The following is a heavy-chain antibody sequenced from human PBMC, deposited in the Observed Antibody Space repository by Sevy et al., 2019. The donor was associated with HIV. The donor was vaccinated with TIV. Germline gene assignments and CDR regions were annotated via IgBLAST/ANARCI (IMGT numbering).Heavy chain of an antibody. J-gene: IGHJ3*02. CDR2: IRHDGSAE. CDR3: ARDRKVLLVVYAIPFDVFDI. V-gene: IGHV3-30*02. Sequence: GGSLRLSCAASGFTFNNYGMHWVRQAPGKGLEWVTFIRHDGSAEYYTDSVKGRFTISRDNSKNTVYLQMNSLRAEDTAVYYYARDRKVLLVVYAIPFDVFDIWGQGTMVTVSS. D-gene: IGHD2-8*02. CDR1: GFTFNNYG.